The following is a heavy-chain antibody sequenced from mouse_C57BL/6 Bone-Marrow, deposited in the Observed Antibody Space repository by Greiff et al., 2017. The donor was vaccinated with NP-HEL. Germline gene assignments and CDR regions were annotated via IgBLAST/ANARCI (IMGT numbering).Heavy chain of an antibody. J-gene: IGHJ1*03. CDR3: ARHGDYYGSSLGYFDV. CDR1: EYEFPSHD. D-gene: IGHD1-1*01. Sequence: EVKLVESGGGLVQPGESLKLSCESNEYEFPSHDMSWVRKTPEKRLELVAAINSDGGSTYYPDTMERRFIISRDNTKKTLYLQMSSLRSEDTAVYYCARHGDYYGSSLGYFDVWGTGTTVTVSS. V-gene: IGHV5-2*01. CDR2: INSDGGST.